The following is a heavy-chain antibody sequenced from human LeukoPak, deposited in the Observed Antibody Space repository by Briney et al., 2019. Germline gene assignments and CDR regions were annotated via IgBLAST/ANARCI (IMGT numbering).Heavy chain of an antibody. CDR2: IYYSGST. Sequence: SETLSLTCTVSGGSISSSSYYWGWVRQPPGKGLEWIGIIYYSGSTSYSPSLKSRVTISADTSRNQFSLNLNSVTAADTALYYCTGTTDATSSYYADSWGQGTLVTVSS. D-gene: IGHD1-1*01. CDR3: TGTTDATSSYYADS. V-gene: IGHV4-39*07. J-gene: IGHJ4*02. CDR1: GGSISSSSYY.